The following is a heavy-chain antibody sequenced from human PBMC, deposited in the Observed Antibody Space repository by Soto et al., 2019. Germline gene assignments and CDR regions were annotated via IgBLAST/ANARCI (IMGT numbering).Heavy chain of an antibody. CDR3: ARSRGGVTDDY. D-gene: IGHD3-10*01. V-gene: IGHV1-46*01. Sequence: QVQLVQSGAEVKKPGASVKVSCKASGYTFTSYYMHWVRQAPGQGLEWMGIINPSGGSTSYAQKFRGRVTMTRDTSTSTVYMELSSLRSEDTAVYYCARSRGGVTDDYWGQGTLVTVSS. J-gene: IGHJ4*02. CDR2: INPSGGST. CDR1: GYTFTSYY.